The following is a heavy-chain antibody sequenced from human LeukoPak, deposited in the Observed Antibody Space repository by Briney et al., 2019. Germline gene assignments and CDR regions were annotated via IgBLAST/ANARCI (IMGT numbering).Heavy chain of an antibody. CDR3: ARGSDGDYGGVY. CDR2: IIPIFGTA. Sequence: SVKVSCKASGYTFTDYYIHWVRQAPGQGLEWMGGIIPIFGTANYTQKFQGRVTITADESTSTAYMELSSLRSEDTAVYYCARGSDGDYGGVYWGQGTLVTVSS. CDR1: GYTFTDYY. D-gene: IGHD4-17*01. V-gene: IGHV1-69*13. J-gene: IGHJ4*02.